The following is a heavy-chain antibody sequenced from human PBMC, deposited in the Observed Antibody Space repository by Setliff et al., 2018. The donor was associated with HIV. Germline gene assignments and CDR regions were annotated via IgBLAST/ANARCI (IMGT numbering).Heavy chain of an antibody. CDR1: GGSFSGYY. Sequence: SETLSLTCAVYGGSFSGYYWSWIRQPPGKGLEWIGEINHDRTTNYNPSLKSRVTISVDTSKNQFSLTLNSVTAADTAVYYCARGPPFAYWGQGLLVTVSS. J-gene: IGHJ4*02. V-gene: IGHV4-34*01. CDR3: ARGPPFAY. CDR2: INHDRTT.